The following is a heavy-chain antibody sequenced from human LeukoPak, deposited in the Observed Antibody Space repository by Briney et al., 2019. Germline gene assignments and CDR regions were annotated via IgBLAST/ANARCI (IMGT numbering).Heavy chain of an antibody. D-gene: IGHD1/OR15-1a*01. CDR1: RFTVSGNY. J-gene: IGHJ5*02. CDR2: IYSGGGT. Sequence: QTGGSLRLSCAASRFTVSGNYMSWVRQAPGKGLEWVSLIYSGGGTYYADSVKGRFTISRDNSKNTLYLQMNSLRAEDTAVYYCARGISGTNNWFDPWGQGTLVTVSS. V-gene: IGHV3-66*02. CDR3: ARGISGTNNWFDP.